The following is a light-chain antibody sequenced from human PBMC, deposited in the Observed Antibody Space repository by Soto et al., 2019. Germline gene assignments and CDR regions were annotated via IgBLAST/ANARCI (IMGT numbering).Light chain of an antibody. V-gene: IGKV3-11*01. CDR1: QSISSY. J-gene: IGKJ3*01. CDR2: DAS. Sequence: EIVLTQSPATLSLSPGERATLSCRASQSISSYLAWYQHKPGQAPRLLIHDASNRATGIPARFSGSGSGTDFTLTISSLEPEDFAVYYCHQRNFWPYTFGPGTKVDIK. CDR3: HQRNFWPYT.